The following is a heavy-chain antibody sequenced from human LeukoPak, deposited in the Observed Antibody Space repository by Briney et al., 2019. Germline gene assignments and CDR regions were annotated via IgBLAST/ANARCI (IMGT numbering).Heavy chain of an antibody. D-gene: IGHD6-13*01. V-gene: IGHV3-11*04. CDR2: ISSSGSTI. CDR3: ARSAAAGYYYYYMDV. J-gene: IGHJ6*03. CDR1: GGSISSGSYY. Sequence: LSLTCAVSGGSISSGSYYWSWIRQAPGKGLEWVSYISSSGSTIYYADSVKGRFTISRDNAKNSLYLQMNSLRAEDTAVYYCARSAAAGYYYYYMDVWGKGTTVTVSS.